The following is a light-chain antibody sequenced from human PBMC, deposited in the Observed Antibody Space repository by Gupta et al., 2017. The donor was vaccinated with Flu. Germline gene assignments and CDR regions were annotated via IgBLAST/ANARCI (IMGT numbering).Light chain of an antibody. Sequence: ERAALSGRASQRVGTYLAWYQHKPGQAPKILIYDASTSATGIPGRFSGSGSGTDFTLTISSLEPEDFAVYYCQQRGNWPPFTFGPGTKVEMK. CDR1: QRVGTY. J-gene: IGKJ3*01. V-gene: IGKV3-11*01. CDR3: QQRGNWPPFT. CDR2: DAS.